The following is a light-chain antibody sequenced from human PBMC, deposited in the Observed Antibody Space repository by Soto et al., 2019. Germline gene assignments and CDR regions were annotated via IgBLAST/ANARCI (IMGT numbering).Light chain of an antibody. V-gene: IGKV3-11*01. CDR1: QSVSNY. CDR2: TAS. Sequence: EIGLTHSPATLSLSKVERATLSCRASQSVSNYLALYQQKPGQAPRLLIYTASNRATGIPARFSGSGSGTDFTLTISTLEPEDFAVYYCQQRSTWPPWTFGQGTKV. CDR3: QQRSTWPPWT. J-gene: IGKJ1*01.